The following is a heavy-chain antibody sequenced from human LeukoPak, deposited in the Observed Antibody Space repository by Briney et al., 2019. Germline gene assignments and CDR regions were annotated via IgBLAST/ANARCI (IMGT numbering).Heavy chain of an antibody. D-gene: IGHD3-22*01. Sequence: TSETLSLTCAVYGVSFSGYYWSWIRQPPGKGLEWLGEINHSGSTNYNPSLKSRVTISVDTSKKQFSLKLSSVTAADTAVYYCVTYYFDSSGPKKNYWGQGTLVTVSS. V-gene: IGHV4-34*01. CDR2: INHSGST. CDR1: GVSFSGYY. J-gene: IGHJ4*02. CDR3: VTYYFDSSGPKKNY.